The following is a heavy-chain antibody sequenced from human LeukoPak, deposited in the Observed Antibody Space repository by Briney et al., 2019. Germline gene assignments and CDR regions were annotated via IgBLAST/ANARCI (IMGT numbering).Heavy chain of an antibody. Sequence: GGSLRLSCAASGFTFSSYSMNWVRQAPGKGLEWVSSISSSSSYIYYADSVRGRFTISRDNAKNSLYLQMNSLRAEDTAVYYCAKGIAARSSFDYWARNPGHRLL. D-gene: IGHD6-6*01. J-gene: IGHJ4*01. CDR3: AKGIAARSSFDY. CDR1: GFTFSSYS. CDR2: ISSSSSYI. V-gene: IGHV3-21*01.